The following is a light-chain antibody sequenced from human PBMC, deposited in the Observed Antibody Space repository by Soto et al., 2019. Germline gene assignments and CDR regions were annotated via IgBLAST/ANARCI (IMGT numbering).Light chain of an antibody. CDR3: QQSYSSPPT. CDR2: AAS. Sequence: DIQMTQSPSSLSASVEDRVIITCRASQSISNHLNWYQQKPGKATKLLMLAASRLQSGVPSQLSGSRSGPDFTLTISSLQPEDFATYYCQQSYSSPPTFGQGTKVGIK. CDR1: QSISNH. V-gene: IGKV1-39*01. J-gene: IGKJ1*01.